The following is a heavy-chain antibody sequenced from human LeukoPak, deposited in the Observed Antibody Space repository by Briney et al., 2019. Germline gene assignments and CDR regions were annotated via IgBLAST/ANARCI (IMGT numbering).Heavy chain of an antibody. J-gene: IGHJ6*03. CDR3: ARHVGGGIEDMDV. CDR2: IYVTGT. V-gene: IGHV4-59*08. D-gene: IGHD3-16*02. CDR1: GGSIGTFY. Sequence: SETLSLTCTVSGGSIGTFYWSWIRQSPGKGLEWIGYIYVTGTRYNPYLQSRVTISVDRSRNQFFLKLSSVTAADTAVYYCARHVGGGIEDMDVWGKGTKVIVSS.